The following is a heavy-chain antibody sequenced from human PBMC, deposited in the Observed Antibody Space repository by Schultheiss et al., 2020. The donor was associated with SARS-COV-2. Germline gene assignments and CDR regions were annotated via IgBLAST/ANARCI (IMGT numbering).Heavy chain of an antibody. V-gene: IGHV3-15*01. Sequence: GESLKISCAASGFTFSNAWMSWVRQAPGKGLEWVGRIKSKTDGGTTDYAAPVKGRFTISRDDSKNTLYLQMNSLKTEDTAVYYCTVTPIGYYYYYMDVWGKGTTVTVSS. D-gene: IGHD2-21*02. CDR2: IKSKTDGGTT. J-gene: IGHJ6*03. CDR3: TVTPIGYYYYYMDV. CDR1: GFTFSNAW.